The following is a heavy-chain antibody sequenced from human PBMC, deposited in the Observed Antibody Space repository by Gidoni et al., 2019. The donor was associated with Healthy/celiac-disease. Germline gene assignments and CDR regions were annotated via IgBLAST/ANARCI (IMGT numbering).Heavy chain of an antibody. CDR3: ARVAGWYFIPYYGMDV. V-gene: IGHV4-34*01. CDR1: GGSFSGYY. CDR2: INHGGST. J-gene: IGHJ6*02. Sequence: QVQLQQWGAGRWKPSETLSLTCAVYGGSFSGYYWSWSRQPPGKGLEWIGEINHGGSTNYHPSLKSRVTISVDTSKNQFSLKLSSVTAADTAVYYCARVAGWYFIPYYGMDVWGQGTTVTVSS. D-gene: IGHD6-19*01.